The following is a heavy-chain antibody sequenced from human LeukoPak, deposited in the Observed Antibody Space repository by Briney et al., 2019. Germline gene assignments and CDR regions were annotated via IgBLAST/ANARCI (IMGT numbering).Heavy chain of an antibody. J-gene: IGHJ3*01. Sequence: GSLRLSCVVSGLTVSTNYMSWVRQAPGKGLEWVSVFYRGGETYYADSVKGRFIISRDNRKNTMYLHMDRLGPDDTGVYYCVRAQISALSSGDVLDVWGQGTVVAVSS. CDR3: VRAQISALSSGDVLDV. CDR1: GLTVSTNY. V-gene: IGHV3-53*05. CDR2: FYRGGET. D-gene: IGHD3-10*01.